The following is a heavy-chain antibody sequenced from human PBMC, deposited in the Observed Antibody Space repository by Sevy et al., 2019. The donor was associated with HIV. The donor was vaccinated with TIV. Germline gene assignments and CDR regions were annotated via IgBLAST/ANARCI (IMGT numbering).Heavy chain of an antibody. J-gene: IGHJ5*01. CDR3: AGENAWGRGYS. Sequence: SETLCLTCTVSGGSITSLYWNWIRQPPGKGLEWIANLYYYGHINYNPSPKSRVSLSLDTSQNQFSLRLSSVTAADTAMYYCAGENAWGRGYSWGQGTLVTVSS. CDR1: GGSITSLY. CDR2: LYYYGHI. D-gene: IGHD1-26*01. V-gene: IGHV4-59*08.